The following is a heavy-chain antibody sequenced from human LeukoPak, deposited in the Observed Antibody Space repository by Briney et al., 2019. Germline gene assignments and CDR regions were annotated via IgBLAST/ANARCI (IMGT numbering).Heavy chain of an antibody. Sequence: GGSLRLSCAASGFTFSSYEMNWVRQAPGKGLEWVSYISSSGSTIYYADSVKGRFTISRDNAKNSLYLQMYSLRAEDTAVYYCVRDGDPNFGPDWFDPWGQGTLVTVSS. J-gene: IGHJ5*02. CDR2: ISSSGSTI. D-gene: IGHD3-10*01. CDR3: VRDGDPNFGPDWFDP. CDR1: GFTFSSYE. V-gene: IGHV3-48*03.